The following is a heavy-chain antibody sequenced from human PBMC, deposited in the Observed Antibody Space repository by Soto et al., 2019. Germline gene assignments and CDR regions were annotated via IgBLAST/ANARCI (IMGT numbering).Heavy chain of an antibody. Sequence: SETLSLTCAVYGGSFSGYYWSWIRQPPGKGLEWIGEINHSGSTNYNPSLKSRVTISVGTSKNQFSLKLSSLTAADTAVYYCARGPSSGPDYWGQGTLVTVSS. CDR1: GGSFSGYY. V-gene: IGHV4-34*01. CDR2: INHSGST. CDR3: ARGPSSGPDY. J-gene: IGHJ4*02. D-gene: IGHD3-22*01.